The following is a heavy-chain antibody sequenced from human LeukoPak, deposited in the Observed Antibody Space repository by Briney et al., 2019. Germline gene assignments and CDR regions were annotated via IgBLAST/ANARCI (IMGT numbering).Heavy chain of an antibody. D-gene: IGHD1-26*01. CDR1: GFTFSSYS. Sequence: GGSLRLSCAASGFTFSSYSMNWVRQAPGKGLEWVSSISSSSYIYYADSVKGRFTISRDNAKNSLYLQMNSLRAEDTAVYYCARDRSGSYLGLKKLAYFDYWGQGTLVTVSS. J-gene: IGHJ4*02. V-gene: IGHV3-21*01. CDR2: ISSSSYI. CDR3: ARDRSGSYLGLKKLAYFDY.